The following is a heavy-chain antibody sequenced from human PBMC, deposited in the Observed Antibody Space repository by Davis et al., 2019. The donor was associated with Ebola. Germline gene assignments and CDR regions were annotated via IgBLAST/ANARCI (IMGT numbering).Heavy chain of an antibody. J-gene: IGHJ4*02. Sequence: KVSCKASGYTFTSYWISWVRQMPGKGLEWMGRIDPSDSYTNYSPSFQGHVTISADKSISTAYLQWSSLKASDTAMYYCARGGYYDSSGYYHEFDYWGQGTLVTVSS. V-gene: IGHV5-10-1*01. D-gene: IGHD3-22*01. CDR2: IDPSDSYT. CDR1: GYTFTSYW. CDR3: ARGGYYDSSGYYHEFDY.